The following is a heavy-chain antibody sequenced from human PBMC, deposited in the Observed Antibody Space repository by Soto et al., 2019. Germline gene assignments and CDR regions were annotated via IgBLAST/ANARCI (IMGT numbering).Heavy chain of an antibody. V-gene: IGHV4-31*11. J-gene: IGHJ2*01. CDR1: GGSISSGGYY. Sequence: HVQMQSSGPGLVKPSQTLASTCAVSGGSISSGGYYWSWLRHLPGNGPGRTGYISYSGSTYYNPSLKRRVTISVDRSKSKLYLKRGSVTAADTAVYYCARGIKTYYYDSSGYYGWYSDLRGRGTLGTVSS. D-gene: IGHD3-22*01. CDR3: ARGIKTYYYDSSGYYGWYSDL. CDR2: ISYSGST.